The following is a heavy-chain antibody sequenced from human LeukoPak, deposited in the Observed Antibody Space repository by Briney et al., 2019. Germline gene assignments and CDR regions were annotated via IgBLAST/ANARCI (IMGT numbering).Heavy chain of an antibody. CDR3: ARDYNYYYYYYMDV. Sequence: SETLSLTCAVHGGSFSGYYWSWIRQPPGKGLEWIGEINHSGSTNYNPSPKSRVTISVDTSKNQFSLKLSSVTAADTAVYYCARDYNYYYYYYMDVWGKGTTVTVSS. CDR1: GGSFSGYY. V-gene: IGHV4-34*01. D-gene: IGHD1-1*01. J-gene: IGHJ6*03. CDR2: INHSGST.